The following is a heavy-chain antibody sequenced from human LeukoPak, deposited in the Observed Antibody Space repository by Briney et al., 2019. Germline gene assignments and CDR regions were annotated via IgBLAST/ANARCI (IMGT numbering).Heavy chain of an antibody. V-gene: IGHV3-7*01. D-gene: IGHD1-1*01. CDR1: GFTISGYW. Sequence: PGGSLRLSCVASGFTISGYWMSWVRQAPGKGLEWVASIKQDESEKHYVGSVKGRFTVSRDNAENSLYLQMNSLRAEDTAVYYCARLTSGVTTFVYWGQGTLVTVSS. J-gene: IGHJ4*02. CDR3: ARLTSGVTTFVY. CDR2: IKQDESEK.